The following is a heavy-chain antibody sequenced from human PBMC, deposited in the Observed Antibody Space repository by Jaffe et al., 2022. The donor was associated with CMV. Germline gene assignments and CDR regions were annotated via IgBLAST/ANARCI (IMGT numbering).Heavy chain of an antibody. J-gene: IGHJ4*02. V-gene: IGHV3-23*01. CDR1: GFSFSDYA. D-gene: IGHD6-19*01. Sequence: EVQLLESGGGLVQPGGSVRLSCAASGFSFSDYAVSWVRQAPGKGLEWVSTISGSGDRTYYADSVKGRFTISRDNSKNTLYLQMNSLRGDDTAVYYCANPGGSGWGFFYWGQGTLVTVSS. CDR3: ANPGGSGWGFFY. CDR2: ISGSGDRT.